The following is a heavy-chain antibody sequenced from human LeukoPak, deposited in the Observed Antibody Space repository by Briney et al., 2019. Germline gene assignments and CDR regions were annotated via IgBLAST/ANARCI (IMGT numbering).Heavy chain of an antibody. V-gene: IGHV4-34*01. CDR2: IDHSGST. Sequence: PSETLSLTCAVYGGSFSGYYWSWIRQPPGKGLEWIGEIDHSGSTNYNPSLKSRVTISVDTSKNQFSLKLSSVTAADTAVYYCARGTMTTVTYYFDYWGQGTLVTVSS. CDR1: GGSFSGYY. D-gene: IGHD4-17*01. J-gene: IGHJ4*02. CDR3: ARGTMTTVTYYFDY.